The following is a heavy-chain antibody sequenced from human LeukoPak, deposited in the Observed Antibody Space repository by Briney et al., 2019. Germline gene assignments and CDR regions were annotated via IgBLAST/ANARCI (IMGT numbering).Heavy chain of an antibody. CDR2: INSDGSST. Sequence: PGRSLRLSCAASGFTVSRTWTYWVRQAPGKGLVWVSRINSDGSSTTYADSVKGRFTISRDNAKNTAYLQMNSLRGEDTAVYFCARDWHYAIDVWGQGTTVTVSS. V-gene: IGHV3-74*01. CDR1: GFTVSRTW. CDR3: ARDWHYAIDV. J-gene: IGHJ6*02.